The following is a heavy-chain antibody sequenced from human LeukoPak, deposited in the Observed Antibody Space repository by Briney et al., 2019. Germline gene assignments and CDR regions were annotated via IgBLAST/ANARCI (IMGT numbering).Heavy chain of an antibody. Sequence: TLSLTCTVSGGSISSGDYYWSWIRQPPGKALEWLALIYWDDDKRYSTSLKSRLTITKDTSKNQVVLTMTNMDPVDTASYYCAHRRSRHAFDMWGQGTMVTVSS. CDR3: AHRRSRHAFDM. J-gene: IGHJ3*02. CDR2: IYWDDDK. CDR1: GGSISSGDYY. D-gene: IGHD6-19*01. V-gene: IGHV2-5*08.